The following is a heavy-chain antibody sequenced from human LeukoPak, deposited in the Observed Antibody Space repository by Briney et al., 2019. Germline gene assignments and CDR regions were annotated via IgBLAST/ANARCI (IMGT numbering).Heavy chain of an antibody. CDR3: ARRRDSGSLQHFDY. J-gene: IGHJ4*02. CDR1: GFTFSDYY. Sequence: PGGSLRLSCAASGFTFSDYYMSWIRQAPGKGLEWVSYISSSGTTIYYVDSVKGRFTISRDNAKNSLYLQMNSLRAEDTAVYYCARRRDSGSLQHFDYWGQGTLVTVSS. CDR2: ISSSGTTI. V-gene: IGHV3-11*01. D-gene: IGHD1-26*01.